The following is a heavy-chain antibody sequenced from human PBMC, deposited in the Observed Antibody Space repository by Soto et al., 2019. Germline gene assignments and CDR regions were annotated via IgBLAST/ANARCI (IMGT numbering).Heavy chain of an antibody. V-gene: IGHV3-23*01. CDR2: ISGSGGST. Sequence: GGSLRLSCAASGFTFSSYAMSWVRQAPGKGLEWVSAISGSGGSTYYADSVKGRFTISRDNSKNTLYLQMNRLRAEDTAVYYCANEDYYDSSGYPNPGAFDIWGQGTMVTVSS. CDR3: ANEDYYDSSGYPNPGAFDI. CDR1: GFTFSSYA. J-gene: IGHJ3*02. D-gene: IGHD3-22*01.